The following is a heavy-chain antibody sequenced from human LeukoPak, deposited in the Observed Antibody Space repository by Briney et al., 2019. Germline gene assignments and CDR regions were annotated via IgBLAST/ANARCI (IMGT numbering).Heavy chain of an antibody. CDR3: ARTRYPSSYHAFDN. Sequence: PSETLSLTCTVSGGSISSGGYYWSWIRQHPGKGLEWIGYIFYSGSTYYNPSLKSRVTISVDTSKNQFSLKLSSVTAADTAVYYCARTRYPSSYHAFDNWGQGTLVTVSS. CDR2: IFYSGST. V-gene: IGHV4-31*03. J-gene: IGHJ4*02. CDR1: GGSISSGGYY. D-gene: IGHD3-3*01.